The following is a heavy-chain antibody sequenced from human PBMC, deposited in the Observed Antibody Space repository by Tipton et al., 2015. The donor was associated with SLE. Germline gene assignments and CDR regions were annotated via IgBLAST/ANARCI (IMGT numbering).Heavy chain of an antibody. J-gene: IGHJ5*02. D-gene: IGHD1-20*01. Sequence: TLSLTCTVSGGSISSSSYYWGWIRQPPGKGLEWIGSIHYSGSTYYNPSLKSRVTISVDTSKNQFSLKLSSVTAADTAVYYCARFQGNWNWFDPWGQGTLVTVSS. CDR2: IHYSGST. V-gene: IGHV4-39*07. CDR3: ARFQGNWNWFDP. CDR1: GGSISSSSYY.